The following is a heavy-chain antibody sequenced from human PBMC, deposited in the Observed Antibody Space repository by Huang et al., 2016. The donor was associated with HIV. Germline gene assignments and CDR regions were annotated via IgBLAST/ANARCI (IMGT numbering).Heavy chain of an antibody. Sequence: QVQLVESGGGVVQPGRSLRLSCVASGFTFSNFGLHWVRQAPGKGLKWMAFISYEGRNKYYADSVKGRFTISRDNSKNTLHLQMNSLRAEDTAVYYCAKEFDILTGYYPSGSDYWGQGTLVTVSS. CDR1: GFTFSNFG. J-gene: IGHJ4*02. D-gene: IGHD3-9*01. CDR2: ISYEGRNK. V-gene: IGHV3-30*18. CDR3: AKEFDILTGYYPSGSDY.